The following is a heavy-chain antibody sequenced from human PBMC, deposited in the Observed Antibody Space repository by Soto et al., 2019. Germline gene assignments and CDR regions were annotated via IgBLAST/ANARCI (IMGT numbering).Heavy chain of an antibody. CDR1: GFTFSDYY. D-gene: IGHD5-18*01. CDR2: ISSSGSTI. V-gene: IGHV3-11*01. Sequence: QVQLVESGGGLVKPGGSLRLSCAASGFTFSDYYMSWIRQAPGKGLEWVSYISSSGSTIYYADSVKGRFTISRDNAKNSLYRQMNSLRAEDTAVYYCARDQSYGEYYYYGMDVWGQGTTVTVSS. J-gene: IGHJ6*02. CDR3: ARDQSYGEYYYYGMDV.